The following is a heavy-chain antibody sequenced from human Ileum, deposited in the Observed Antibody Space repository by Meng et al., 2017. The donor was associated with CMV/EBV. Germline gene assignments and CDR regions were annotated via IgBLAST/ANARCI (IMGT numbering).Heavy chain of an antibody. CDR2: IYSGGST. D-gene: IGHD3-22*01. Sequence: GSLRLSCAASGFTVSSNYMSWVRQAPGKGLEWVSVIYSGGSTYYADSVKGRFTVSRDNSQNTLYLQMNSLRPEDTAVYYCATAYYYDSSGYYPVFDIWGQGTRVTGSS. CDR3: ATAYYYDSSGYYPVFDI. J-gene: IGHJ3*02. V-gene: IGHV3-66*02. CDR1: GFTVSSNY.